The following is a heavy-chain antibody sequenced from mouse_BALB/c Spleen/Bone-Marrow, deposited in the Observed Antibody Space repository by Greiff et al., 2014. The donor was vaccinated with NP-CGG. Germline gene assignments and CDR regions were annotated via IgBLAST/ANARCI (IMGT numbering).Heavy chain of an antibody. CDR2: ILPGSGST. CDR3: ARVIYWYLDV. Sequence: VQLQQSGAELMKPGASVKISCMATGYTFSNYWIEWVKQRPGHGLEWIGEILPGSGSTYYNENFKGKATFTADTSSNTAYMQLSSLTSADSAVYYCARVIYWYLDVWGAGTAVTVSS. V-gene: IGHV1-9*01. J-gene: IGHJ1*01. CDR1: GYTFSNYW.